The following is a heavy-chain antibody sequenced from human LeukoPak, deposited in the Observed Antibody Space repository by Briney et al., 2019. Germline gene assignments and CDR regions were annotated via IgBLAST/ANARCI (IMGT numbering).Heavy chain of an antibody. J-gene: IGHJ6*02. CDR2: IYHSGST. CDR3: ARLPNCSGGSCYLHYYYYGMDV. D-gene: IGHD2-15*01. Sequence: SETLSLTCAVSGGSISSSNWWSWVRPPPGKGLEWIGEIYHSGSTNYNPSLKSRVTISVDKSKNQLSLKLSSVTAADTAVYYCARLPNCSGGSCYLHYYYYGMDVWGQGATVTVSS. CDR1: GGSISSSNW. V-gene: IGHV4-4*02.